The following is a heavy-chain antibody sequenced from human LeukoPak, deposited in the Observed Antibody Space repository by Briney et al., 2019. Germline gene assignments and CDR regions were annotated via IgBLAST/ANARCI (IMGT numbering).Heavy chain of an antibody. CDR1: GYTFSTYW. J-gene: IGHJ4*02. CDR2: IYPGDSDT. Sequence: KPGESLKISCKGSGYTFSTYWIAWVRQLPGKGLEWMGTIYPGDSDTRYGPSFQGQVTISADKSINTAYLQWSSLKASDTAMYYCARAPTVAVMYAEHVDSWGQGTLVTVSS. D-gene: IGHD2-8*01. CDR3: ARAPTVAVMYAEHVDS. V-gene: IGHV5-51*01.